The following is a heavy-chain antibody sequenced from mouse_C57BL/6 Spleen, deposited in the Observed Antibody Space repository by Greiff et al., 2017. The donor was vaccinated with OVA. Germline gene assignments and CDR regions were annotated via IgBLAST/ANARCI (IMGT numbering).Heavy chain of an antibody. CDR3: ASGGGSLAY. Sequence: QVQLQQSGPGLVAPSQSLSITCTVSGFSLTSYGVDWVRQSPGKGLEWLGVIWGVGSTNYNSALKSRLSISKDNSKSQVFLKMNSLQTDDTAMYYCASGGGSLAYWGQGTLVTVSA. CDR1: GFSLTSYG. J-gene: IGHJ3*01. D-gene: IGHD1-1*01. CDR2: IWGVGST. V-gene: IGHV2-6*01.